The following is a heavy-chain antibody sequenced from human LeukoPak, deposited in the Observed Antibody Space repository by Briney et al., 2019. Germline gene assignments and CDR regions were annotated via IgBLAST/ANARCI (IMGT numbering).Heavy chain of an antibody. V-gene: IGHV3-23*01. J-gene: IGHJ4*02. CDR2: ISGSGGST. D-gene: IGHD2-15*01. CDR3: AKGCSGGNCYPDY. Sequence: GGSLRLSCAASGFTFSSYAMSWVRQAPGKGLEWVSAISGSGGSTYYADSVKGRFTISRDNSKNTLYLQMNSLRAEDTALYYCAKGCSGGNCYPDYWGQGTLVTVSS. CDR1: GFTFSSYA.